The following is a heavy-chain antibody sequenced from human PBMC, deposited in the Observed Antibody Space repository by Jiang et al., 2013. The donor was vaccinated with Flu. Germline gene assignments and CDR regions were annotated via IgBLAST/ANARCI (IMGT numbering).Heavy chain of an antibody. V-gene: IGHV4-39*07. Sequence: GPGLVKPSETLSLTCTVSGGSISNSNYYWGWIRQPPGKGLEWIGSIYYSGSTYYTPSLKSRVTISVDTSKNQFSLKLSSVTAADTAVYYCASYDFWSGYYCYWGQGSLVTVSS. J-gene: IGHJ4*02. CDR2: IYYSGST. CDR1: GGSISNSNYY. CDR3: ASYDFWSGYYCY. D-gene: IGHD3-3*01.